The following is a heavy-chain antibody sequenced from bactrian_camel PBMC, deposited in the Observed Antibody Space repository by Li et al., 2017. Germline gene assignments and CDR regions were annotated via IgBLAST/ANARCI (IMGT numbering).Heavy chain of an antibody. D-gene: IGHD2*01. Sequence: HVQLVESGGGSVQAGGSLRLSCVASGIIYSSYCMGWFRHLPGKEREEVAHIDSELEPDGTTHYADSVKGRFTISKDSAKHILYLQMDSLKPDDSGLYYCATARFCYHLNNGYRGQGTQVTVS. J-gene: IGHJ6*01. CDR3: ATARFCYHLNNGY. CDR2: IDSELEPDGTT. CDR1: GIIYSSYC. V-gene: IGHV3-3*01.